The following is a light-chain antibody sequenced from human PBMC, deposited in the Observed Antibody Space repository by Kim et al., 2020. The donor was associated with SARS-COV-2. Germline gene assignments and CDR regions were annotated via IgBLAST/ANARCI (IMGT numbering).Light chain of an antibody. CDR2: GKN. V-gene: IGLV3-19*01. CDR3: NSRDSNDNGV. J-gene: IGLJ2*01. CDR1: SLRSYY. Sequence: SSELTQDPAVSVALGQTVRITCQGDSLRSYYATWYQQKPGQAPILVIYGKNNRPSGIPDRFSGSSSGNTASLTISGTQAGVAADYYCNSRDSNDNGVFGG.